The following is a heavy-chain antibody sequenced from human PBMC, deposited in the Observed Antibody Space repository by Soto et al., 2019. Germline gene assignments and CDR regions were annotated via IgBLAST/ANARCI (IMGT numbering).Heavy chain of an antibody. J-gene: IGHJ4*02. V-gene: IGHV3-74*01. Sequence: EVQLVESGGGLVQPGGSLRLSCLASGFTFSSYWRYWVRQAPGKGLVWVSRINSDGSSTSYADSVKGRFTISRDNVANTLSLQMDSLTVKDTAVYYCARGYSSGWYYFDYWGQGTLVTVSS. CDR2: INSDGSST. CDR3: ARGYSSGWYYFDY. CDR1: GFTFSSYW. D-gene: IGHD6-19*01.